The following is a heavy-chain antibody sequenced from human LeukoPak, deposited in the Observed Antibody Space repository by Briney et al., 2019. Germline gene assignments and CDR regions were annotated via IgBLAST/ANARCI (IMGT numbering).Heavy chain of an antibody. Sequence: PGGSLRLSCAASGFTFSSYAMSWVRQAPGKGLEWVSAISGSGGSTYYADSVKGRFTISRDNSKNTLYLQMNSLRAEDTAVYYCAKAGGYYTWDDRDYWGQGTLVTVSP. V-gene: IGHV3-23*01. J-gene: IGHJ4*02. CDR3: AKAGGYYTWDDRDY. CDR1: GFTFSSYA. CDR2: ISGSGGST. D-gene: IGHD3-3*01.